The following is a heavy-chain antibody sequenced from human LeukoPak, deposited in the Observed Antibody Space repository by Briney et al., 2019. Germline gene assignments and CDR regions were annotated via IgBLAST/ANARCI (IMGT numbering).Heavy chain of an antibody. CDR2: IRSKAYGGTT. Sequence: GGSLRLSCTGSGFTFGDYDINWYRQAPGKGLEWVGFIRSKAYGGTTEYAASVKDRFYISRDDSKSIAYLLMHSLKREDTAVYYCSRPIFRLRGAFDIWGPGTV. CDR3: SRPIFRLRGAFDI. CDR1: GFTFGDYD. J-gene: IGHJ3*02. D-gene: IGHD3-9*01. V-gene: IGHV3-49*03.